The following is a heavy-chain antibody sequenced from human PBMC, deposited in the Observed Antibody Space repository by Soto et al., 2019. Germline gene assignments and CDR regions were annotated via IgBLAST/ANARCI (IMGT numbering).Heavy chain of an antibody. CDR3: ARGGDSGNDTDS. J-gene: IGHJ4*02. Sequence: PSETLSLTCTVSGGSISSGDYYWSWIRQPPGKGLEWIGYIYHSGSTYYNPSLESRVTISVDTSKNRFSLKVTSVTAADTAVYYCARGGDSGNDTDSCGQGTLVTVSS. D-gene: IGHD5-12*01. CDR1: GGSISSGDYY. V-gene: IGHV4-30-4*01. CDR2: IYHSGST.